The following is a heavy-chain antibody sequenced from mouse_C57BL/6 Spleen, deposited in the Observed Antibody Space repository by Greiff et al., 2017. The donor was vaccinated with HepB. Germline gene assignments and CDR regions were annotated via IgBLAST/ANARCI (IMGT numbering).Heavy chain of an antibody. CDR3: ARDVGYYGFDY. CDR1: GFTFSSYA. CDR2: ISDGGSYT. V-gene: IGHV5-4*01. Sequence: EVMLVESGGGLVKPGGSLKLSCAASGFTFSSYAMSWVRQTPEKRLEWVATISDGGSYTYYPDNVKGRFTISRDNAKNNLYLQMSHLKSEDTAMYYCARDVGYYGFDYWGQGTTLTVSS. J-gene: IGHJ2*01. D-gene: IGHD2-3*01.